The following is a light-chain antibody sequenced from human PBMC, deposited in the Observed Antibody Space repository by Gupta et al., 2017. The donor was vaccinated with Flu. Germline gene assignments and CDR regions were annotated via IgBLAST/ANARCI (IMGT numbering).Light chain of an antibody. J-gene: IGLJ2*01. CDR1: SSDVAGYDY. CDR2: EVK. CDR3: TADTTSSNWV. V-gene: IGLV2-14*01. Sequence: WITISCTGTSSDVAGYDYVSWDQQQPVKAHRLVIYEVKKRPAGVANRFSGSKSGNTASLTISGLKKEDEADYYCTADTTSSNWVFGGGTKLTVL.